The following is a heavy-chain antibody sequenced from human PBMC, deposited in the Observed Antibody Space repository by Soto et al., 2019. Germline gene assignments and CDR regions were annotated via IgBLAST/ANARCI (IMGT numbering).Heavy chain of an antibody. CDR3: ARDSPYSSSWYDLNWFDS. J-gene: IGHJ5*01. CDR1: GFTFSSYS. V-gene: IGHV3-48*02. D-gene: IGHD6-13*01. Sequence: GGSLTLSCAASGFTFSSYSMNWVRQAPGKGLEWGSYISSSSSTIYYADSEKGRFTISRDNAKNSLYLQMNSLRDEDTAVYYCARDSPYSSSWYDLNWFDSXGQGTLVTVSS. CDR2: ISSSSSTI.